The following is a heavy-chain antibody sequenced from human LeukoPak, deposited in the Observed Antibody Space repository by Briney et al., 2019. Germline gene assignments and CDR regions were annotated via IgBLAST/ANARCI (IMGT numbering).Heavy chain of an antibody. CDR3: ARVSDISVAAYFDY. J-gene: IGHJ4*02. CDR1: GYTFTSYA. CDR2: INTNTGNP. V-gene: IGHV7-4-1*02. D-gene: IGHD6-19*01. Sequence: GASVKVSCKASGYTFTSYAMNWVRQAPGQGLEWMGWINTNTGNPTYAQGFTGRFVFSLDTSVSTAYLQISSLKAEDTALYYCARVSDISVAAYFDYWGQGTLVTVSS.